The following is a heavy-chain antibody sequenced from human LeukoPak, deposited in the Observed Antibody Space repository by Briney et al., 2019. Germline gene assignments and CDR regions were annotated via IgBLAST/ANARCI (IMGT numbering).Heavy chain of an antibody. Sequence: ASVKVSCKASGYTFTGYYMHWVRRAPGQGLEWMGSIHPHGGSSKYAQKFQDRVTMTRDMSTSTVYMELSSLTSEDTAVYYCARGFGPYSSGVFDFWGQGTLVTVSP. J-gene: IGHJ3*01. V-gene: IGHV1-46*01. D-gene: IGHD6-25*01. CDR1: GYTFTGYY. CDR3: ARGFGPYSSGVFDF. CDR2: IHPHGGSS.